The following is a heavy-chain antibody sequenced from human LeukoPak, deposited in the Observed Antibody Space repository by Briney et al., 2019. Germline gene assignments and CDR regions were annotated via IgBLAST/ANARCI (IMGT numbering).Heavy chain of an antibody. CDR2: ISAYNGNT. Sequence: ASVKVSCKASGYTFTSYGISWVRQAPGQGLEWMGWISAYNGNTNYAQKLQGRVTMTTDKSTSTAYMELSSLRSEDTAVYYCASAYYYDSSGYYWGVHFDYWGQGTPVTVSS. D-gene: IGHD3-22*01. J-gene: IGHJ4*02. CDR3: ASAYYYDSSGYYWGVHFDY. CDR1: GYTFTSYG. V-gene: IGHV1-18*01.